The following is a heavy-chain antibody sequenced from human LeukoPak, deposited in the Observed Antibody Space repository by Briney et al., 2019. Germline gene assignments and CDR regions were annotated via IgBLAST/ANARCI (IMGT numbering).Heavy chain of an antibody. D-gene: IGHD6-19*01. V-gene: IGHV4-38-2*02. CDR3: ASVAVARYWYFDL. J-gene: IGHJ2*01. CDR1: GYSIGSGYY. Sequence: SETLSLTCTVSGYSIGSGYYWGWIRQPPGKGLEWIGSIYHSGSTYYNPSLKSRVTISVDTSKNQFSLKLSSVTAADTALYYCASVAVARYWYFDLWGRGTLVTVSS. CDR2: IYHSGST.